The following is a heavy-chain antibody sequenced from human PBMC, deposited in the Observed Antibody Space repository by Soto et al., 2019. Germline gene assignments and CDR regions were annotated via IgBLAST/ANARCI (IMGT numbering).Heavy chain of an antibody. CDR3: AKDKGPYYDFWSGQRWFDP. Sequence: PWGSLRLSCAASGFTFSTHGIHFFRHAPLKWPEWVAVISHDGSKKYYVESVEGRFSISRDNSKSIVHLQMNNVRTEDTAVYYCAKDKGPYYDFWSGQRWFDPWGQGTLVTVSS. CDR1: GFTFSTHG. CDR2: ISHDGSKK. J-gene: IGHJ5*02. V-gene: IGHV3-30*18. D-gene: IGHD3-3*01.